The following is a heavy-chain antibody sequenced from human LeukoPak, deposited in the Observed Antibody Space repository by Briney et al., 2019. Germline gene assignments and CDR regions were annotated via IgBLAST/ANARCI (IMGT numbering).Heavy chain of an antibody. D-gene: IGHD7-27*01. CDR3: VRDHAWGFDY. CDR2: INHSGST. J-gene: IGHJ4*02. V-gene: IGHV4-34*01. Sequence: PSETLSLTCAVYGGSFSGYYWSWIRQPPGKGLEWIGEINHSGSTNYNPSLKSRVTISVDTSKNQFSLKLSSVTAADTAVYYCVRDHAWGFDYWGQGTLVSVSS. CDR1: GGSFSGYY.